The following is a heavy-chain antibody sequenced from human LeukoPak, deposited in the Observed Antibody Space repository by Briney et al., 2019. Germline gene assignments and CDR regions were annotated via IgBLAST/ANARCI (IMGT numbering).Heavy chain of an antibody. CDR2: IYYNGIS. J-gene: IGHJ5*02. V-gene: IGHV4-59*08. D-gene: IGHD3-10*01. CDR1: GGSISGYY. CDR3: ARHYGP. Sequence: SETLSLTCTVSGGSISGYYWSWIRQPPGKGQEWIAYIYYNGISNYNPSLKSRVIISVDSSKNQFSLKLNSVTAADTAVYYCARHYGPWGQGTLVTVSS.